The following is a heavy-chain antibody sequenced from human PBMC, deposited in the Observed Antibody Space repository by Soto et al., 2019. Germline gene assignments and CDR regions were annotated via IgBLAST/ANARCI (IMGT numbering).Heavy chain of an antibody. CDR3: TSEPTYNGDWEAFDI. CDR1: GFTFGDYA. CDR2: IRSKAYGGTT. Sequence: PGGSLRLSCTASGFTFGDYAMSWVRQAPGKGLEWVGFIRSKAYGGTTEYAASVKGRFTISRDDSKSIAYLQMNSLKTEDTAVYYCTSEPTYNGDWEAFDIWGQGTMVTVSS. J-gene: IGHJ3*02. D-gene: IGHD1-7*01. V-gene: IGHV3-49*04.